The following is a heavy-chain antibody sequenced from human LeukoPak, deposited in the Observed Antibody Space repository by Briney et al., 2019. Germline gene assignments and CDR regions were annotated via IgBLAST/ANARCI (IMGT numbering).Heavy chain of an antibody. CDR3: AKSTSFGPYDFVY. J-gene: IGHJ4*02. V-gene: IGHV3-74*01. Sequence: LPGGSLRLSCAASGFTFSSYWMHWVRQAPGKGLVWVSRINTDGSSTSYADSVKGRFTISRDNAKNTLYLQMNSLRAEDTAVYYCAKSTSFGPYDFVYWGQGTLVTVSS. CDR2: INTDGSST. D-gene: IGHD3-3*01. CDR1: GFTFSSYW.